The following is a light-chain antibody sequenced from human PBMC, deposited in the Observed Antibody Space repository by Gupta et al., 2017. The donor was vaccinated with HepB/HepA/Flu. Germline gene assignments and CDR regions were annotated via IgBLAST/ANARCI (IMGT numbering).Light chain of an antibody. CDR1: QSVSSSY. V-gene: IGKV3-20*01. Sequence: DIVLTQSPGTLSLSPGERATLSFRASQSVSSSYLAWYQQKPGQAPRLLIYGASSRATGIPDRFSGSGSGTDFTLTISRLEPEDFAVYYCQQYGSSPWTFGQGTKVE. CDR3: QQYGSSPWT. J-gene: IGKJ1*01. CDR2: GAS.